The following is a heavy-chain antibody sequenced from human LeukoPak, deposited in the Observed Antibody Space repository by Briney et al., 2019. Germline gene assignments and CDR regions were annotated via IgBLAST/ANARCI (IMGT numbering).Heavy chain of an antibody. CDR2: ISYDGSNK. CDR1: GFTLSSYA. Sequence: PGRSLRLSCAASGFTLSSYAMHWVRQAPGKGLEWVAVISYDGSNKYYADSVKGRFTISRDNSKNTLYLQMNSLRAEDTAVYYCARHLPRSAMDVWGQGTTVTVSS. D-gene: IGHD1-26*01. V-gene: IGHV3-30-3*01. J-gene: IGHJ6*02. CDR3: ARHLPRSAMDV.